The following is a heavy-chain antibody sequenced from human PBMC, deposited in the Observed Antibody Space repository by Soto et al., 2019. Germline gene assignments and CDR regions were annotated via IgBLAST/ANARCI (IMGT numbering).Heavy chain of an antibody. CDR2: IYDGGYT. CDR3: AGVSIVKKYKWCAV. D-gene: IGHD2-15*01. CDR1: GGINSRY. V-gene: IGHV4-4*09. J-gene: IGHJ5*02. Sequence: QVQLQESGPGLVKPSETLSLTCTVSGGINSRYWSWVRQAPGKGLEWIGYIYDGGYTNYRTSLKSRITLSVDASESQFSLNRRSVTAADTAVYYCAGVSIVKKYKWCAVWGQGIGVPVSS.